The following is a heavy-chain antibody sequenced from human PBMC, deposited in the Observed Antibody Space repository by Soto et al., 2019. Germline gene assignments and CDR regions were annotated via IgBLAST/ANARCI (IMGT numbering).Heavy chain of an antibody. D-gene: IGHD3-22*01. CDR1: GFTFSSYG. V-gene: IGHV3-33*06. CDR3: AKDRAVTMIVPMYYFDY. CDR2: IWYDGSNK. Sequence: QPGGSLRLSCAASGFTFSSYGMHWVRQAPGKGLEWVAVIWYDGSNKYYADSVKGRFTISRDNSKNTLYLQMNSLRAEDTAVYYCAKDRAVTMIVPMYYFDYWGKGTLVTVAS. J-gene: IGHJ4*02.